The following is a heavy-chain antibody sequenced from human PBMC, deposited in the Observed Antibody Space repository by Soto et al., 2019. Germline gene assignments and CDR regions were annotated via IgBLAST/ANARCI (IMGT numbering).Heavy chain of an antibody. Sequence: EVQLLESGGGLVQPGGSLRLSCAASGFTFSSYAMSWVRQAPGKGLEWVSAISGSDGSTYYADSVKGRFTISRDNSKNTLYLQMSSLRAEDTAVYYCAKDRERDAWYEDFWGQGTLVTVSS. CDR2: ISGSDGST. D-gene: IGHD6-13*01. V-gene: IGHV3-23*01. CDR3: AKDRERDAWYEDF. CDR1: GFTFSSYA. J-gene: IGHJ4*02.